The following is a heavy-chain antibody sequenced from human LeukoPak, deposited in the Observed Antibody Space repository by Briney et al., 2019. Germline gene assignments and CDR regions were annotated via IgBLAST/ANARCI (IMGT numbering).Heavy chain of an antibody. CDR1: GFTFSSYA. CDR3: ARVGEYCSSTSCYGPPDY. D-gene: IGHD2-2*01. Sequence: PGGSLRLSCAASGFTFSSYAMHWVRQAPGKGLEWVAVISYDGSNKYYADSVKGRFTISRDNSKNTLYLQMNSLRAEDTAVYYCARVGEYCSSTSCYGPPDYWGQGTLVTVSS. V-gene: IGHV3-30-3*01. CDR2: ISYDGSNK. J-gene: IGHJ4*02.